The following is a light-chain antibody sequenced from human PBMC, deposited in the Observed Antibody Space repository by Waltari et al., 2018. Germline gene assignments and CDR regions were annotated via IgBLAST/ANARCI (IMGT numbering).Light chain of an antibody. V-gene: IGKV1-27*01. CDR1: QGIRDY. CDR2: ASS. Sequence: DIQMTQSPSSLSASVGDRVTITCRASQGIRDYVSWYQQKPGKVPKLLSFASSTLQSGVPSRFSGSGSGTEFTLTISSLQPEDVATYYCQKCNSAPFTFGPGTKVDIK. CDR3: QKCNSAPFT. J-gene: IGKJ3*01.